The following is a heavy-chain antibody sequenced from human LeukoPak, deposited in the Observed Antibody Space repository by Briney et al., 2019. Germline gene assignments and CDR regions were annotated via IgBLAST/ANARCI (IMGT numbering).Heavy chain of an antibody. CDR1: GFTFSSYG. V-gene: IGHV3-30*18. CDR3: AKGNPDIVVVPAAVHQNWFDP. CDR2: ISYDGSNK. Sequence: GGSLRLSCAASGFTFSSYGMHWVRQAPGKGLEWVAVISYDGSNKYYADSVKGRFTISRDNSKNTLYLQMNSLRAEDTAVYYCAKGNPDIVVVPAAVHQNWFDPWGQGILVTVSS. D-gene: IGHD2-2*01. J-gene: IGHJ5*02.